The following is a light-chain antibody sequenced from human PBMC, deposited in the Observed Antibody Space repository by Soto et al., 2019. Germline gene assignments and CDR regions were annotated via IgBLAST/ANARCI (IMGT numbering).Light chain of an antibody. J-gene: IGKJ5*01. V-gene: IGKV3-11*01. CDR2: DAS. CDR1: QSVSSY. Sequence: EIVLTQSPAILSLSPGERATLSWRASQSVSSYLAWYQQKRGQAPRLLIYDASNRATGIPARFSGSGSGTDFTLTISSREPEDFAVYYCQQRSNWPPITFGQGTRLEIK. CDR3: QQRSNWPPIT.